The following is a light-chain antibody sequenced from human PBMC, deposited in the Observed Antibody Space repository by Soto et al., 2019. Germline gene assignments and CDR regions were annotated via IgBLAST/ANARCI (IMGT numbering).Light chain of an antibody. CDR3: HQYTTWT. Sequence: EIVMTQSPATLSVSLGERVTLSCRASQSVSSNLAWYQQKPGQAPRLLIYGAATRATGIPARFSGGGSGTDFTLTISSLQSEDFAVYYCHQYTTWTFGQGTKVEI. V-gene: IGKV3-15*01. CDR1: QSVSSN. J-gene: IGKJ1*01. CDR2: GAA.